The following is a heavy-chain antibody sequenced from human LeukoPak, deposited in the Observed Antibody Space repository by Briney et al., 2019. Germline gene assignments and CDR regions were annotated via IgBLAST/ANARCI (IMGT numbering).Heavy chain of an antibody. D-gene: IGHD3-10*01. J-gene: IGHJ4*02. V-gene: IGHV4-39*07. CDR2: IYYSGST. Sequence: SETLSLTCTVSGGSISSSSYYWGWIRQPPGKGLEWIGSIYYSGSTYYNPSLKSRVTISVDTSKNQFSLKLSSVTAADTTVYYCARDTASYYYGSGSYIAGFDYWGQGTLVTVSS. CDR3: ARDTASYYYGSGSYIAGFDY. CDR1: GGSISSSSYY.